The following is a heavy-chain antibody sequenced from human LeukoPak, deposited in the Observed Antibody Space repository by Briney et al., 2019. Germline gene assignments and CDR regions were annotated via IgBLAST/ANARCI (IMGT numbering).Heavy chain of an antibody. CDR3: AVEYGSSSEGFDY. V-gene: IGHV3-33*01. CDR1: GFTFSSYG. Sequence: GGSLRLSCAASGFTFSSYGMHWVRQAPGKGLEWVAVIWYDGSNKYYADSVKGRFTISRDNSKNTLYLQMNSLRAEDTAVYYCAVEYGSSSEGFDYWGQGTLVTVSS. CDR2: IWYDGSNK. J-gene: IGHJ4*02. D-gene: IGHD6-6*01.